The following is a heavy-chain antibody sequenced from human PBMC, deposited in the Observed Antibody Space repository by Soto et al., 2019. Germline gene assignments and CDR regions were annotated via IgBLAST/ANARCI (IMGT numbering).Heavy chain of an antibody. CDR1: GGTFSSYA. CDR3: ARAAGSWSAFDI. J-gene: IGHJ3*02. Sequence: SVKVSCKASGGTFSSYAISWVRQAPGQGLEWMGGIIPIFGTANYAQKFQGRVSITADESTSTAYMELSSLRSEDTAVYYCARAAGSWSAFDIWGQGTMVTVSS. CDR2: IIPIFGTA. V-gene: IGHV1-69*13. D-gene: IGHD6-13*01.